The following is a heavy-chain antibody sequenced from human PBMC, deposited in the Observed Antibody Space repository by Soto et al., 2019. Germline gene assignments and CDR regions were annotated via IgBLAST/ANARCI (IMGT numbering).Heavy chain of an antibody. Sequence: QVHLVQSGVEVKTPGASVKVSCQASGYTFFTYDISWVRQAPGQGLGWMGWISTYSGDTQYAQKFPGRVTMTTDTSTTTAYLELRSLRSDYTAVYYCARHHGPTTSENWFDPWGQGTLVTVSS. CDR3: ARHHGPTTSENWFDP. J-gene: IGHJ5*02. D-gene: IGHD5-12*01. CDR1: GYTFFTYD. V-gene: IGHV1-18*01. CDR2: ISTYSGDT.